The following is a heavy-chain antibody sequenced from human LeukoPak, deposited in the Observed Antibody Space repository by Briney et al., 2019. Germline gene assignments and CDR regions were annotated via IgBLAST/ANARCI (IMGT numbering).Heavy chain of an antibody. J-gene: IGHJ4*02. D-gene: IGHD6-6*01. CDR3: ARDTSKYSSSETNFDY. V-gene: IGHV3-33*01. Sequence: LSGGSLRLSCAASGFSFSSYGMHWVRQAPGKGLEWVAVIWYDGSIKYYGDSVKGRFTISRDNSKNTLYLQMNSLSAEDTAVYYCARDTSKYSSSETNFDYWGQGTLVTVSS. CDR1: GFSFSSYG. CDR2: IWYDGSIK.